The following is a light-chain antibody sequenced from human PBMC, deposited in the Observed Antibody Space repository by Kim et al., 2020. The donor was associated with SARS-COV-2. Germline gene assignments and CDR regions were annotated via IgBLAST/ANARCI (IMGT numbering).Light chain of an antibody. CDR1: SSDVGGYIH. Sequence: QSALTKPRSVSGSPGQSVTISCTGTSSDVGGYIHVSWYQQHPGKAPRLMIYDVTQRPSGVPDRFSGSKSGNTASLTISGLQAEDEADYYCCSYAGRYTWVFGGGTQLTVL. CDR3: CSYAGRYTWV. J-gene: IGLJ2*01. CDR2: DVT. V-gene: IGLV2-11*01.